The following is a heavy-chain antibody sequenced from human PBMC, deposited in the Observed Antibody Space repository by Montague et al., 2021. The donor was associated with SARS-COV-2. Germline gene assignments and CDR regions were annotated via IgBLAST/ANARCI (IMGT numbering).Heavy chain of an antibody. CDR2: ITSSSSHL. D-gene: IGHD3-10*01. J-gene: IGHJ3*02. CDR3: AREHNYDSGRRDGFDI. Sequence: SLRLSCAASGFTFSDYYMNWLRQAPGKGLEWVSHITSSSSHLYYADSVKGRFTISRDNAKNSLYLQMNSLRAEDTAVYYCAREHNYDSGRRDGFDIWGQGTVGTVSS. V-gene: IGHV3-11*01. CDR1: GFTFSDYY.